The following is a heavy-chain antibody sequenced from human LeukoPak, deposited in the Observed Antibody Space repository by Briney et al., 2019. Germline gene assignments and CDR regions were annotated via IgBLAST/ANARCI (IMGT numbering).Heavy chain of an antibody. CDR3: ASRRWLQLPFDY. D-gene: IGHD5-24*01. J-gene: IGHJ4*02. CDR1: GGSFSGYY. Sequence: SETLSLTCAVYGGSFSGYYWSWIRQPPGKGLEWIGEINHSGSANYNPSLKSRVTISVDTSKNQFSLKLSSVTAADTAVYYCASRRWLQLPFDYWGQGTLVTVSS. CDR2: INHSGSA. V-gene: IGHV4-34*01.